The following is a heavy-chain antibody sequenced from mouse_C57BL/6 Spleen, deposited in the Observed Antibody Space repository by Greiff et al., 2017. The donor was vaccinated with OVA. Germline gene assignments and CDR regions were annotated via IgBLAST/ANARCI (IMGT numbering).Heavy chain of an antibody. V-gene: IGHV8-12*01. CDR1: GFSLSTSGMG. Sequence: QVTLKESGPGILQSSQTLSLTCSFSGFSLSTSGMGVSWIRQPSGKGLEWLAHIYWDDDKRYNPSLKSRLTISKDTSRNQVFLKITSVDTADTATYYCARKGKGVYGYDGYAMDYWGQGTSVTVSS. D-gene: IGHD2-2*01. CDR2: IYWDDDK. J-gene: IGHJ4*01. CDR3: ARKGKGVYGYDGYAMDY.